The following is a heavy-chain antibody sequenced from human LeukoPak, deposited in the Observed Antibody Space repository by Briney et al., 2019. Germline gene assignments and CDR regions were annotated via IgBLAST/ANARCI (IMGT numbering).Heavy chain of an antibody. CDR2: INPSGGST. CDR1: GYTFTSYY. Sequence: ASVKVSRMASGYTFTSYYMHWVRQAPGQGLEWMGIINPSGGSTSYAQKFQGRVTMTRDTSTSTVYMELSSLRSEDTAVYYCARDIFVTGYSYGNYYYYGMDVWGQGTTVTVSS. V-gene: IGHV1-46*01. CDR3: ARDIFVTGYSYGNYYYYGMDV. J-gene: IGHJ6*02. D-gene: IGHD5-18*01.